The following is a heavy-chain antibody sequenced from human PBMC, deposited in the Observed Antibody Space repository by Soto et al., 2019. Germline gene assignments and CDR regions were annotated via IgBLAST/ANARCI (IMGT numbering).Heavy chain of an antibody. D-gene: IGHD3-10*01. CDR1: GYTFTNYA. V-gene: IGHV1-3*01. Sequence: ASVKVSCKASGYTFTNYAMQRVRQAPGQRLEWMGWINAGNGNTKYSQKFQGRVTITRDTSASTAYMELSSLTSEDTAVYYCARGIWTMTRGAYYFDNWGQGTLVTVSS. CDR2: INAGNGNT. CDR3: ARGIWTMTRGAYYFDN. J-gene: IGHJ4*02.